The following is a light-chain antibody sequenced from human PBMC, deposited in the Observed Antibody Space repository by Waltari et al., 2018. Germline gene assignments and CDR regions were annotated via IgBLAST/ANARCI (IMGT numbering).Light chain of an antibody. Sequence: QSVLTQPPSASGAPGQSVTIPCSGSTSNIGSSTVNWYQQLPGTAPKLLISIHNERPSGVPDRFSGSTSGTSASLAISGLQSEDEADYYCAAWDDSLNAWVFGGGTKLTVL. CDR1: TSNIGSST. J-gene: IGLJ3*02. CDR2: IHN. V-gene: IGLV1-44*01. CDR3: AAWDDSLNAWV.